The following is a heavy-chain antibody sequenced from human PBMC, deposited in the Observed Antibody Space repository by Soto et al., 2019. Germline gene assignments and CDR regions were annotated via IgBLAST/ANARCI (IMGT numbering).Heavy chain of an antibody. CDR2: ISSSSSTI. J-gene: IGHJ6*03. CDR1: GFTFSSYS. CDR3: ARGAPVTYYYYYYMDV. Sequence: GGSLRLSCAASGFTFSSYSMNWVRQAPGKGLEWVSYISSSSSTIYYADSVKGRFTISRDNAKNSLYLQMNSLRAEDTAVYYCARGAPVTYYYYYYMDVWGKGTTVTVSS. V-gene: IGHV3-48*01. D-gene: IGHD4-4*01.